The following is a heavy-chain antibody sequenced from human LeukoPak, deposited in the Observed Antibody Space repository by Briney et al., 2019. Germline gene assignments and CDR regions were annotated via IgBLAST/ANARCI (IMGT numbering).Heavy chain of an antibody. V-gene: IGHV3-23*01. CDR2: ISGSGGST. D-gene: IGHD3-9*01. CDR1: GFTFSTYA. Sequence: GGSLRLSCAASGFTFSTYAMSWVRQAPGKGLEWVSGISGSGGSTYYADSVKGRFTISRDNAKNSLYLQMNSLRAEDTALYYCAKGLQTDWLYTDAFDIWGQGTMVTVSS. CDR3: AKGLQTDWLYTDAFDI. J-gene: IGHJ3*02.